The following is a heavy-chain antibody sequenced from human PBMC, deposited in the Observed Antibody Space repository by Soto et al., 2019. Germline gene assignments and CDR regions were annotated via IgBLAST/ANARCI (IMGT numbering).Heavy chain of an antibody. V-gene: IGHV4-59*01. Sequence: PSETLSLTCTVSGGSISSYYWSWIRQPPGKGLEWIGYIYYSGSTNYNPSLKSRVTISVDTSKNQFSLKLSSVTAADTAVYYCARSSWFGELLGFDPWGQGTLVTVSS. CDR3: ARSSWFGELLGFDP. CDR2: IYYSGST. CDR1: GGSISSYY. J-gene: IGHJ5*02. D-gene: IGHD3-10*01.